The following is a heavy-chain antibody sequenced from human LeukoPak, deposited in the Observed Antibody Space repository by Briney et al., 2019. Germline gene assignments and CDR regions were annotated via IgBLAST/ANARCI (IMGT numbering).Heavy chain of an antibody. D-gene: IGHD5-18*01. CDR3: ARGQSYGWFDP. Sequence: PGGSLRLSCAASGFTFSTYSMNWVRPAPGKGLEWVSSISGSSSYIYYADSVKGRFTISRDSAQNSLYLQMNSLRAEDTAVYYCARGQSYGWFDPWGQGTLVTVSS. V-gene: IGHV3-21*01. CDR1: GFTFSTYS. CDR2: ISGSSSYI. J-gene: IGHJ5*02.